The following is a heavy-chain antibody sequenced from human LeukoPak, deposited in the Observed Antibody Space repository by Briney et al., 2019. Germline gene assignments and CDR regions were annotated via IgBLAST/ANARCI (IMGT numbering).Heavy chain of an antibody. J-gene: IGHJ5*02. D-gene: IGHD3-16*01. V-gene: IGHV3-30*03. CDR1: GFTFSSYG. Sequence: GGSLRLSCAASGFTFSSYGMHWVRQAPGKGLEWVAVISYDGSNKYFADSVKGRFTVSRDNYKRKVSLQMNSPRAEDTAVYYCARSLVGEFSWFDPWGQGTLVIVSS. CDR2: ISYDGSNK. CDR3: ARSLVGEFSWFDP.